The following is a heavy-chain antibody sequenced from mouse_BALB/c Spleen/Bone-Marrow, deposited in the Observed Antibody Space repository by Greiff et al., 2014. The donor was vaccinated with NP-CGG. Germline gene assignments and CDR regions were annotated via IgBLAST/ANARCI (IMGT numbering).Heavy chain of an antibody. CDR2: IHPNSGNT. Sequence: SGSVLVRPGASVKLSCKASGYTFTSSWMHWAKQRPGQGLEWIGEIHPNSGNTNYNEKFKGKATLTVDTSSSTAYVDPSSLTSEDSAVYYCARSGFDYWGQGTTPTVSS. D-gene: IGHD4-1*01. CDR1: GYTFTSSW. V-gene: IGHV1S130*01. CDR3: ARSGFDY. J-gene: IGHJ2*01.